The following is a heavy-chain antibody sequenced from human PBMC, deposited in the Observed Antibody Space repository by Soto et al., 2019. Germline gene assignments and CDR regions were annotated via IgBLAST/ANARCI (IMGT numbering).Heavy chain of an antibody. CDR3: ARYDFGTFDN. D-gene: IGHD4-17*01. Sequence: PSETLSLTCAVSGDSVSSNFWWTWVRQPPGKGLEWIGENYHTETTNYAPSLKSRVTISLDKSMNQFSLRFNSVTPADTAVYYCARYDFGTFDNWGQGIRVTASS. J-gene: IGHJ4*02. CDR1: GDSVSSNFW. CDR2: NYHTETT. V-gene: IGHV4-4*02.